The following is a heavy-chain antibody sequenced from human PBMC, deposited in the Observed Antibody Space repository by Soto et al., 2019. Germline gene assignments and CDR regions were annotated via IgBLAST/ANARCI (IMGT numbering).Heavy chain of an antibody. CDR1: GGTFGSDA. CDR3: ARNRTDSGYYNYGLDL. J-gene: IGHJ5*02. CDR2: IIPIFGTT. V-gene: IGHV1-69*06. D-gene: IGHD5-12*01. Sequence: SVKVSCKASGGTFGSDAITWVRQAPGQGLEWVGGIIPIFGTTNYAQKFQGRVTISADKSTLTSYMELSSLRSDDTALYYCARNRTDSGYYNYGLDLWGQGTQVTVSS.